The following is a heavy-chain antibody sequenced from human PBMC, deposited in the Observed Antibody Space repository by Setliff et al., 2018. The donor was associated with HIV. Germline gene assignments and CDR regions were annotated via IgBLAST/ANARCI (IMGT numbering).Heavy chain of an antibody. CDR3: ARILVAAAGTGFDP. V-gene: IGHV4-34*01. Sequence: SETLSLTCAVYGGPSTDHYWNWIRQSPGMGLEWIAEIHHTGYINYNPSLRSRVSVSRGMSSNQFSLRLSSVTAADAAVYYCARILVAAAGTGFDPWGQGILVTVSS. D-gene: IGHD6-13*01. CDR1: GGPSTDHY. J-gene: IGHJ5*02. CDR2: IHHTGYI.